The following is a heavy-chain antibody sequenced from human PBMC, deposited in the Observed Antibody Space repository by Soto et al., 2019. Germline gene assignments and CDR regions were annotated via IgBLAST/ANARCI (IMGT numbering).Heavy chain of an antibody. CDR1: GYSFTTYL. Sequence: GESLKISCKGSGYSFTTYLSGWVRQMPGKGLEWMGIIYPGDSDTRYSPSFQGQVTISADKSISTAYLQWSSLKASDTAMYYCARREDVSAFDIWGQGTMVTVSS. V-gene: IGHV5-51*01. CDR3: ARREDVSAFDI. J-gene: IGHJ3*02. D-gene: IGHD2-15*01. CDR2: IYPGDSDT.